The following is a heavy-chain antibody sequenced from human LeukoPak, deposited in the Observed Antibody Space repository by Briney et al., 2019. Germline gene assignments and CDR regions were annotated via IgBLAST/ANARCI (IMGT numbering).Heavy chain of an antibody. V-gene: IGHV4-34*01. CDR3: ARGDYGSGTYRGVYYYYPMDV. CDR1: GGSFSGYY. Sequence: SETLSLTCAVFGGSFSGYYWSWIRQPPGKGLEWVGEISDSGSTSYNPSFTSRVTILLDTSKNQFSLKVSSVTAADTAVYYCARGDYGSGTYRGVYYYYPMDVWGQGTTVTVSS. CDR2: ISDSGST. J-gene: IGHJ6*02. D-gene: IGHD3-10*01.